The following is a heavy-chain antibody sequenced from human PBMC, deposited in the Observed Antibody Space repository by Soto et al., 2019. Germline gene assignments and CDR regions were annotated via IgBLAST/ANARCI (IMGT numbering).Heavy chain of an antibody. CDR1: GFTFSGSA. J-gene: IGHJ4*02. CDR2: IRSKANNYAT. V-gene: IGHV3-73*01. D-gene: IGHD4-17*01. Sequence: EVQLVESGGGLVQPGESLKLSCAVSGFTFSGSAMHWVRQASGKGLEWVGRIRSKANNYATAYASSVKGRFTISRDDSTNTAYLQVNSLKSEDTAVSYCTRGYGDYVRDYWGQGTLVTVSS. CDR3: TRGYGDYVRDY.